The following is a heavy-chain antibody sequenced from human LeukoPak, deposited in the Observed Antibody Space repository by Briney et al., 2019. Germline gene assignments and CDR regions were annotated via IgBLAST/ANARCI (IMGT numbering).Heavy chain of an antibody. V-gene: IGHV3-23*01. CDR1: GFTFSSYG. D-gene: IGHD6-19*01. CDR3: AKARRGYSSGSDY. Sequence: GGSLRLSCAASGFTFSSYGMSWVRQAPGKGLEWVSAISGSGGSTYYADSVKGRFTISRDNSKNTLYLQMNSLRAEDTAVYYCAKARRGYSSGSDYWGQGTLVTVSS. CDR2: ISGSGGST. J-gene: IGHJ4*02.